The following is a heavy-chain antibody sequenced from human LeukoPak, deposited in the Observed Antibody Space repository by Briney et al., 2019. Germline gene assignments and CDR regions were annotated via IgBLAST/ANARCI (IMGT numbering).Heavy chain of an antibody. CDR2: INPNSGGT. J-gene: IGHJ5*02. D-gene: IGHD1-26*01. CDR1: GYTFTGYY. Sequence: ASVKVSCKASGYTFTGYYMHWVRQAPGQGLEWMGRINPNSGGTNYAQKFQGRVTTTRDTSISTAYMELSRLRSDDTAVYYCARDDIVGATSHYNWFDPWGQGTLVTVSS. CDR3: ARDDIVGATSHYNWFDP. V-gene: IGHV1-2*06.